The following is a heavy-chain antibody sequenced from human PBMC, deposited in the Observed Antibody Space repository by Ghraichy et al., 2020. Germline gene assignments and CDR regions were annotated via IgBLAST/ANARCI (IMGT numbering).Heavy chain of an antibody. J-gene: IGHJ4*02. Sequence: GGSLRLSCAASGFTFSSSAMHWVRQAPGKGLEWVATIWHDGSNKYYTDSVKGRFTISRDNSKNTLYLQMNSLRAEDTAVYFCAREPGGGGCCNFCLDSWGQGTRVIVSS. D-gene: IGHD2-21*01. V-gene: IGHV3-33*08. CDR2: IWHDGSNK. CDR3: AREPGGGGCCNFCLDS. CDR1: GFTFSSSA.